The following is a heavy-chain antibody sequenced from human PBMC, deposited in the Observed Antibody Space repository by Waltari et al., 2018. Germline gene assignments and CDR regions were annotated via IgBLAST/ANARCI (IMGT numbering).Heavy chain of an antibody. CDR2: ISSSSRYI. CDR3: ARDPDYEISAGWFDP. V-gene: IGHV3-21*01. D-gene: IGHD3-22*01. CDR1: GFTFSSYS. Sequence: EVQLVESGGGLVKPGGSLRLSCAASGFTFSSYSMNWVRQAPGKGLEVVSSISSSSRYIYYADAVKGRFTISRDNAKNSLYLQMNSLRAEDTAVYYCARDPDYEISAGWFDPWGQGTLVTVSS. J-gene: IGHJ5*02.